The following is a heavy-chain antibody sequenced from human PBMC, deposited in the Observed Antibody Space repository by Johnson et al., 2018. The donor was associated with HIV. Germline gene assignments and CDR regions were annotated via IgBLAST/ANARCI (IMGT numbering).Heavy chain of an antibody. CDR2: ISYDGSNK. CDR1: GFTFSSYA. D-gene: IGHD4-23*01. V-gene: IGHV3-30*04. J-gene: IGHJ3*02. Sequence: QVQLVESGGGVVQPGRSLRLSCAASGFTFSSYAMHWVCQAPGKGLEWVAVISYDGSNKYYADSVKGRFTISRDNSKNTLYLQMNSLRAEDTAVYYCARDGGETVVGSGAFDIWGQGTMVTVSS. CDR3: ARDGGETVVGSGAFDI.